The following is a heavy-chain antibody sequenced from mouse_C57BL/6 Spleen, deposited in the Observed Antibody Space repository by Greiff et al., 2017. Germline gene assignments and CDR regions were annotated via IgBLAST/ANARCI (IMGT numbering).Heavy chain of an antibody. CDR3: ARRTGTGFAY. Sequence: EVQRVESGGDLVKPGGSLKLSCAASGFTFSSYGMSWVRQTPDKRLEWVAIISSGGSNTYYPDSVKGRFTISRDNAKNTLYLQMSSLKSEDTAMYYCARRTGTGFAYWGQGTLVTVSA. CDR1: GFTFSSYG. V-gene: IGHV5-6*01. D-gene: IGHD4-1*01. J-gene: IGHJ3*01. CDR2: ISSGGSNT.